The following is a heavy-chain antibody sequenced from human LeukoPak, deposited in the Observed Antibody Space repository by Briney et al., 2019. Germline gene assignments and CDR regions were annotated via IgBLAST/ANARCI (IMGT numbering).Heavy chain of an antibody. V-gene: IGHV3-15*01. CDR1: GFTFSNTW. CDR2: IKRIIDSGTT. Sequence: SPGGSLRPSGAASGFTFSNTWMNWVRQAPGKGLEWVGRIKRIIDSGTTDYAAPVKGRFTVSRDDSINTLYLQMSSLKTEDTAVYYCAAQGGSGDLRYWGQGTLVTVSS. CDR3: AAQGGSGDLRY. J-gene: IGHJ4*02. D-gene: IGHD4-17*01.